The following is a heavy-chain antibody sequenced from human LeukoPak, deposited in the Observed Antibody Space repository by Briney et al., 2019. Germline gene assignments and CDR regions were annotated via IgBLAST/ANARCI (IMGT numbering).Heavy chain of an antibody. Sequence: SETLCLTCAVYGGSFSGYYWSWNRQPPGKELEWIGEINHSGSTNYNPSLKSRVTISVDTSKNQFSLKLSSVTATDTAVYYCARCSSWYRDWFDPWGQGTLVTVSS. V-gene: IGHV4-34*01. CDR2: INHSGST. J-gene: IGHJ5*02. CDR3: ARCSSWYRDWFDP. D-gene: IGHD6-13*01. CDR1: GGSFSGYY.